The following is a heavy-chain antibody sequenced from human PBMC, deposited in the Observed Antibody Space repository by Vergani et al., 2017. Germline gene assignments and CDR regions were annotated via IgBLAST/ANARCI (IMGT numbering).Heavy chain of an antibody. CDR1: GGTFSSYA. CDR2: IIPIFGTA. CDR3: ARAVKGGYDEINYYYGMDV. D-gene: IGHD5-12*01. V-gene: IGHV1-69*01. J-gene: IGHJ6*02. Sequence: QVQLVQSGAEVKKPGSSVKVSCKASGGTFSSYAISWVRQAPGQGLEWMGGIIPIFGTANYAQKFQGRVTITADESTSTAYMELSSLRSEDTAVYYCARAVKGGYDEINYYYGMDVWGQGTTVTVSS.